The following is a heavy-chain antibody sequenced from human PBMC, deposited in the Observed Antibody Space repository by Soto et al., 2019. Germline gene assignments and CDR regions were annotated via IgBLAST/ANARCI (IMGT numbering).Heavy chain of an antibody. CDR2: ISRSSSFR. CDR1: EFSDNR. J-gene: IGHJ3*02. Sequence: VQVVESGGGLVKPGGSLTLTCEASEFSDNRMYWLRHPPGKGLEWVSCISRSSSFRYYADSVQGRFTISRDNAKNSLSLQMNNLRPEDTAVYYCAGTREDGAFDIWGQGSVVMVSS. V-gene: IGHV3-21*06. CDR3: AGTREDGAFDI.